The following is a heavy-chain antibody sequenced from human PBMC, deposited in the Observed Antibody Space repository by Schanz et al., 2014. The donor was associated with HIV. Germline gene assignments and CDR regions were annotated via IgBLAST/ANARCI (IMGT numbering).Heavy chain of an antibody. Sequence: EVQLLESGGGLVQPGGSLRLSCAASGFTFVDCAMHWVRQVPEKGLEWVSGISWSGKNRGYADSVRGRFNISRDNAKNSLYLHMNGLRAEDTAVYYCVRSLYDYVRGAYRPNSFGMNVWGQGTPVTVSS. CDR1: GFTFVDCA. D-gene: IGHD3-16*02. V-gene: IGHV3-9*01. CDR2: ISWSGKNR. CDR3: VRSLYDYVRGAYRPNSFGMNV. J-gene: IGHJ6*02.